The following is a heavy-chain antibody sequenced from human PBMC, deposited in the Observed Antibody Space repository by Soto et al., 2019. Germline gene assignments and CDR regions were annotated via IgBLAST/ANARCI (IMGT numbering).Heavy chain of an antibody. CDR1: GGSISSYY. CDR3: AGVYYRGKLPYGYDYMDV. D-gene: IGHD3-10*01. J-gene: IGHJ6*03. CDR2: IYYSGST. V-gene: IGHV4-59*01. Sequence: PSETLSLTCTVSGGSISSYYWSWIRQPPGKGLEWIGYIYYSGSTNYNPSLKSRVTISVDTSKNQFSLKLSSVTAADAAVYSCAGVYYRGKLPYGYDYMDVWGKGTTVTVSS.